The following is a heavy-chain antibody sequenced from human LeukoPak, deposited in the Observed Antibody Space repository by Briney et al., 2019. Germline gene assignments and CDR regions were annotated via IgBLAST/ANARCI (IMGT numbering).Heavy chain of an antibody. Sequence: SETLSLTCAVYGXSFSGYYWSWIRQPPGKGLEWIGEINHSGSTNYNPSLKSRVTISVDTSKNQFSLKLSSVTAADTAVYYCARGGAAAGIRYFDYWGQGTLVTVSS. D-gene: IGHD6-13*01. V-gene: IGHV4-34*01. CDR1: GXSFSGYY. J-gene: IGHJ4*02. CDR3: ARGGAAAGIRYFDY. CDR2: INHSGST.